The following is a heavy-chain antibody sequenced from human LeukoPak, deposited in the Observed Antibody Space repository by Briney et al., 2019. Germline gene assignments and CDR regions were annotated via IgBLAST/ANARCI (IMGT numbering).Heavy chain of an antibody. Sequence: GESLQISCKGSGYSFASYWIGWVRQMPGKGLEWMGIIYPGDSDTRYSPSFQGQVTISADKSISTAYLQWRSLKASDSAMYYCARQYRDGYNWVDYWGQGTLVTVSS. V-gene: IGHV5-51*01. D-gene: IGHD5-24*01. CDR2: IYPGDSDT. J-gene: IGHJ4*02. CDR1: GYSFASYW. CDR3: ARQYRDGYNWVDY.